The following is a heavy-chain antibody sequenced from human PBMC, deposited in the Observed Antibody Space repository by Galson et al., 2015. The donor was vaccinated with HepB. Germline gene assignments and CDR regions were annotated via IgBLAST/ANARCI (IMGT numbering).Heavy chain of an antibody. V-gene: IGHV3-64D*06. CDR1: GFTFSRYA. J-gene: IGHJ4*02. CDR3: VSRSLRGIRGGIMNED. CDR2: ISSNGGST. D-gene: IGHD3-10*01. Sequence: SLRLSCAASGFTFSRYAMHWVRQAPGKGLEYVSQISSNGGSTYYADSVKGRFTISRDNSKNTLFLQMSSLRMEDTAVYYCVSRSLRGIRGGIMNEDWGQGTLVTVSS.